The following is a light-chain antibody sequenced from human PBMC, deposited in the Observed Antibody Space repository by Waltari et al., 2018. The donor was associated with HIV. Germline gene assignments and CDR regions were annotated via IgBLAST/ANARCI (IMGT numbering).Light chain of an antibody. CDR2: GDT. CDR3: QSFDSSLSSSVV. V-gene: IGLV1-40*01. J-gene: IGLJ2*01. Sequence: QAVLTQAPSVSGAPGQRVTISCSGTSSNIGAGYEVHWYQPRPGTAPKLLIHGDTNRPSGVPDRFSGSKSGTSASLVITGLQAEDEADYYCQSFDSSLSSSVVFGGGTKLTVL. CDR1: SSNIGAGYE.